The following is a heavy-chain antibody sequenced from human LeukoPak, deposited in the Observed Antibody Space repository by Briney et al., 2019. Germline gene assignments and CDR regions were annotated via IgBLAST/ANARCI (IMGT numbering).Heavy chain of an antibody. CDR1: GFTFSDYY. CDR3: AKDFTYYSDSSGYTFDY. Sequence: PGGSLRLSCAASGFTFSDYYMSWIRQAPGKGLEWVSYISSSGSTIYYADSVKGRFTISRDNAKNSLYLQMNSLRSEDTALYFCAKDFTYYSDSSGYTFDYWGQGTLVTVSS. V-gene: IGHV3-11*01. D-gene: IGHD3-22*01. J-gene: IGHJ4*02. CDR2: ISSSGSTI.